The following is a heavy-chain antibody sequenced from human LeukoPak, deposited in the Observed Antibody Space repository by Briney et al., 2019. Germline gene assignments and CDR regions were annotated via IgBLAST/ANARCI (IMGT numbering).Heavy chain of an antibody. CDR2: IYYSGST. Sequence: SETLSLTCTVSGESVSGFYWNWIRQPPGKGLEWLGYIYYSGSTNYNPSLKSRVTISVDTSKNQFSLKLSSVTAADTAVYYCARHKRSPPPEAFDIWGQGTMVTVSS. D-gene: IGHD5-24*01. CDR1: GESVSGFY. J-gene: IGHJ3*02. V-gene: IGHV4-59*08. CDR3: ARHKRSPPPEAFDI.